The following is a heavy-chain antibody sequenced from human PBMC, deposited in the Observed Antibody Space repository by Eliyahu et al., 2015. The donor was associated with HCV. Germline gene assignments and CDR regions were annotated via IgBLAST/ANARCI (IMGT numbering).Heavy chain of an antibody. J-gene: IGHJ4*02. CDR1: GFTFKXAG. CDR2: IKSKTDGGTT. CDR3: TTAPDY. V-gene: IGHV3-15*02. Sequence: EVQLVESGGALVKPGGSXRLXCVASGFTFKXAGMTXVRXAPGKGLEWVGRIKSKTDGGTTDFSAHVKGRFTISRDDSKDTLYLQMNSLKTDDTAIYYCTTAPDYWGQGTLVTVSS.